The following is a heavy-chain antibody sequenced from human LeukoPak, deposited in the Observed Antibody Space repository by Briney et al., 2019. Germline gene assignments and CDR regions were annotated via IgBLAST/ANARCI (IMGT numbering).Heavy chain of an antibody. Sequence: GESLKISCKGSGYSFTSYWIGWVRQMPGKGLEWMGIIYPGDSDTRYSPSFQGQVTISADKSISPAYLQWSSLKASDTAMYYCARHVMVREVISWFDPWGQGTLVTVSS. CDR2: IYPGDSDT. D-gene: IGHD3-10*01. CDR1: GYSFTSYW. J-gene: IGHJ5*02. CDR3: ARHVMVREVISWFDP. V-gene: IGHV5-51*01.